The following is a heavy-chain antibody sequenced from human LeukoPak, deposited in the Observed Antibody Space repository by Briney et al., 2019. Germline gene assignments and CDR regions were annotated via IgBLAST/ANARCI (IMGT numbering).Heavy chain of an antibody. D-gene: IGHD2-2*01. CDR2: IYYSGST. J-gene: IGHJ6*03. CDR3: ARSPIVVVPAAIPYYYYYMDV. Sequence: SETLSLTCTVSGGSISSYYWSWIRQPPGKGLEWIGYIYYSGSTNYNPSLKSRVTISVDTSKNQFSLKLSFVTAADTAVYYCARSPIVVVPAAIPYYYYYMDVWGKGTTVTVSS. CDR1: GGSISSYY. V-gene: IGHV4-59*01.